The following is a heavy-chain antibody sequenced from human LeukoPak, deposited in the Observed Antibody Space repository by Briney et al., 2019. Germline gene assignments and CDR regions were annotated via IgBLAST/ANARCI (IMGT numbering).Heavy chain of an antibody. CDR1: GFTFTTSG. J-gene: IGHJ6*04. V-gene: IGHV3-53*04. CDR2: IYSGGST. Sequence: GGSLRLSCVASGFTFTTSGMTWVRQAPGKGLEWVSVIYSGGSTYYADSVKGRFTISRHNSKNTLYLQMNSLRAEDTAVYYCARTVVTPFRYYYGMDVWGKGTTVTVSS. CDR3: ARTVVTPFRYYYGMDV. D-gene: IGHD4-23*01.